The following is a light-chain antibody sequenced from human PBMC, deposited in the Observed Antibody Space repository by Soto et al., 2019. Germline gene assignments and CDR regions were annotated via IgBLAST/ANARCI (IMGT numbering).Light chain of an antibody. CDR2: GAS. J-gene: IGKJ1*01. CDR1: QSVSSTF. CDR3: QQFDSSVT. Sequence: EIVLTQSPGSLSLSPGERATLSCRASQSVSSTFFAWYQQRPGQAPRLLMYGASSRATGIPERFSGSGSGKDFTLTNSRLEPEDFAVYYCQQFDSSVTFGQGTNVDIK. V-gene: IGKV3-20*01.